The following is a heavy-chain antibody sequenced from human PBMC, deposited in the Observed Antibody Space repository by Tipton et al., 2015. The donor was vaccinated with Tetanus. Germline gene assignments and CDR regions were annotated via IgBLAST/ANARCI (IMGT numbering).Heavy chain of an antibody. CDR2: IYTSGSP. Sequence: TLSLTCTVSGGSISSYYWSWIRQPAGKGLEWIGRIYTSGSPNYNPSLKSRITMSVDTTKNQFSLRLSSVTAADTAVYYCARDGYYYDSSGYYYFDCWGQGTLVTVSA. J-gene: IGHJ4*02. V-gene: IGHV4-4*07. D-gene: IGHD3-22*01. CDR3: ARDGYYYDSSGYYYFDC. CDR1: GGSISSYY.